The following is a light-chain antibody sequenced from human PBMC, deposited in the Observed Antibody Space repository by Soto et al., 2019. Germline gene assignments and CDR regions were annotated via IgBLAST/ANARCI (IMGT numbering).Light chain of an antibody. Sequence: QSVLTQPRSVSGSPGQSVTISCTGTSSDVGGYNYVSWYQQHPGKAPKLMISDVSKRPSGVPDRFSGSKSDNTASLTISGLQAEDEADYYCCSYAGSYNYIFGGGTQLTVL. CDR1: SSDVGGYNY. CDR2: DVS. J-gene: IGLJ2*01. CDR3: CSYAGSYNYI. V-gene: IGLV2-11*01.